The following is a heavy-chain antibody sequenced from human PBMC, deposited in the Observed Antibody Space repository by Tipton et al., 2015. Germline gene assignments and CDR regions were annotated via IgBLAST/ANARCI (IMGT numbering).Heavy chain of an antibody. CDR1: GYTFTNYG. J-gene: IGHJ4*02. CDR3: VRDNYGGNSGFFDY. D-gene: IGHD4-23*01. V-gene: IGHV1-18*01. Sequence: QLVQSGAEVRKPGASVKVSCKASGYTFTNYGITWVRQAPGQGLEWMGWISTYDGNTDYAQRLRGRVTLTTDTSTTTVYMELWSLRSDDTAVYYCVRDNYGGNSGFFDYWGQGTLVTVSS. CDR2: ISTYDGNT.